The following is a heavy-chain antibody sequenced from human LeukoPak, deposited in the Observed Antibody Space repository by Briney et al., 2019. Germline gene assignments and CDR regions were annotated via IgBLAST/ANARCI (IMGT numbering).Heavy chain of an antibody. V-gene: IGHV3-64D*06. CDR1: GFTFSSYA. CDR3: VKGRRGSVAGNRFDP. Sequence: GGSLRLSCSASGFTFSSYAMHWVRQAPGKGLEYVSAISSNGGTTYYADSVNDRFTISRDNSKNTLYLQMSSLRAEDTAVYYCVKGRRGSVAGNRFDPWGQGTLVTVSS. D-gene: IGHD6-19*01. J-gene: IGHJ5*02. CDR2: ISSNGGTT.